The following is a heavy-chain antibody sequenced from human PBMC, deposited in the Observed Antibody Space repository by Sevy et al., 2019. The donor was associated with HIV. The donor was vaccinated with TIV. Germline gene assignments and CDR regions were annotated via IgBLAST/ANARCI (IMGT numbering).Heavy chain of an antibody. CDR1: GFTFSNYG. CDR3: AKDFDSIAMPAFPDN. D-gene: IGHD3-9*01. CDR2: IWYDRSNY. Sequence: GGSLRLSCAASGFTFSNYGMHWVRQAPGKGLEWVAVIWYDRSNYDYADSVKGRFTVSRDNSKNTLYLEMKSLRPEDTALYFCAKDFDSIAMPAFPDNWGQGTLVTVSS. V-gene: IGHV3-33*03. J-gene: IGHJ4*02.